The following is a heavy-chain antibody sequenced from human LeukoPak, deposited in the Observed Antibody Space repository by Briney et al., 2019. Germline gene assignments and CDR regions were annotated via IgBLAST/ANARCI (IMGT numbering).Heavy chain of an antibody. Sequence: PSETLSLTCAVYGGSFSGYYWSWIRQPPGKGLEWIGEINHSGSTNYNPSLNSRVTISVDTSKNQFSLKLSSVTAADTAVYYCARKPRTTGTTTHSYYYYYYMDVWGKGTTVTVSS. V-gene: IGHV4-34*01. D-gene: IGHD1-1*01. CDR2: INHSGST. J-gene: IGHJ6*03. CDR1: GGSFSGYY. CDR3: ARKPRTTGTTTHSYYYYYYMDV.